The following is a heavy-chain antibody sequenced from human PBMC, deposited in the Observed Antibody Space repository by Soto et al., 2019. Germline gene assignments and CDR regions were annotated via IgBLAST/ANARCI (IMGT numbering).Heavy chain of an antibody. CDR2: IYYSGST. CDR1: GGSISSSSYY. J-gene: IGHJ6*03. D-gene: IGHD3-10*01. V-gene: IGHV4-39*01. Sequence: SETLSLTCTVSGGSISSSSYYWGWIRQPPGKGLEWIGSIYYSGSTYYNPSLKSRVTISVDTSKNQFSLKLSSVTAADPAVYYCASPTSLITMVRGVASPYYYYYYYMDVWGKGTTVTVSS. CDR3: ASPTSLITMVRGVASPYYYYYYYMDV.